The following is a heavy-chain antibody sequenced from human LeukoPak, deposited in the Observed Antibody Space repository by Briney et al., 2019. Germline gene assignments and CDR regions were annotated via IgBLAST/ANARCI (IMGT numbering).Heavy chain of an antibody. CDR2: IIPIFGTA. V-gene: IGHV1-69*13. CDR1: GGTFSSYA. D-gene: IGHD2-2*01. CDR3: ARGGVLREYQLPNPFDY. J-gene: IGHJ4*02. Sequence: RASVKVSCKASGGTFSSYAISWVRQAPGQGLEWMGGIIPIFGTANYAQKFQGRVTITADESTSTAYMELSSPRSEDTAVYYCARGGVLREYQLPNPFDYWGQGTLVTVSS.